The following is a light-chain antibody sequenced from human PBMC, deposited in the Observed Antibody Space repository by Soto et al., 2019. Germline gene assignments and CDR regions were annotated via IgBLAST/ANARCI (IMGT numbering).Light chain of an antibody. CDR3: CSYAGSSTPWG. J-gene: IGLJ3*02. CDR1: SSDVGSYNL. Sequence: QSVLTQPASVSGSPGQSITISCTGTSSDVGSYNLVSWYQQHPGKAPKLMIYEGSKRPSGVSNRFSGSKSGNTASLTISGLQAEDEADYYCCSYAGSSTPWGFGGGTKLTVL. CDR2: EGS. V-gene: IGLV2-23*01.